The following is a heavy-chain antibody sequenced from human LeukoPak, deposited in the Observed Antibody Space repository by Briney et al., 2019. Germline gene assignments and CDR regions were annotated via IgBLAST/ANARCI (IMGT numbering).Heavy chain of an antibody. CDR2: ISSSGTTI. CDR3: ARGRPEFFGSGTYLND. CDR1: GFSVSTYE. J-gene: IGHJ4*02. V-gene: IGHV3-48*03. D-gene: IGHD3-10*01. Sequence: GGSLRLSCAASGFSVSTYEMNWVRQAPGKGLEFVSYISSSGTTISYADSVEGRFTISRDNAKNSPYLEMNSLRVEDTAVYYCARGRPEFFGSGTYLNDWGQGTLVTVSS.